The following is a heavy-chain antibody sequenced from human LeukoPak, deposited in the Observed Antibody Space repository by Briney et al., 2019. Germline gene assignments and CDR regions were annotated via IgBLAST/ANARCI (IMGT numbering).Heavy chain of an antibody. Sequence: SETLSLTCTVSGGSISSYYWSWIRQPPGKGLEWIGYIYYSGSTNHNPSLKSRVTISVDTSKNQFSLKLSSVTAADTAVYYCAGPYYYGSGTAEVWGQGTLVTVSS. CDR2: IYYSGST. CDR3: AGPYYYGSGTAEV. V-gene: IGHV4-59*08. D-gene: IGHD3-10*01. CDR1: GGSISSYY. J-gene: IGHJ4*02.